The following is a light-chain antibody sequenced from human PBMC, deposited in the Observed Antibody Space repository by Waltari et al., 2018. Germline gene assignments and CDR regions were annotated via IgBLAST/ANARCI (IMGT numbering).Light chain of an antibody. V-gene: IGKV1-33*01. J-gene: IGKJ1*01. Sequence: DIQMTQSPSSLSASVADRVTITCQASQDISNYLNWYQQKPGKAPKLLIYDASNLETGVPSRFSGSGSGTDFTFTISSLQPEDIATYYCQQYDNLSWTFGQGTKVEIK. CDR3: QQYDNLSWT. CDR2: DAS. CDR1: QDISNY.